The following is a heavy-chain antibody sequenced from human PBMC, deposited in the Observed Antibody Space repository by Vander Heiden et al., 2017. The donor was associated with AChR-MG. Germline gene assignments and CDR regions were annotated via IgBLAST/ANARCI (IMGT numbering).Heavy chain of an antibody. CDR2: IYYSGST. CDR3: ARGGTVLNIRY. J-gene: IGHJ4*02. D-gene: IGHD3-16*01. Sequence: QVQLQESGPGLVKPSETLSLTCTVSGGSVSSGSYYWSWIRQPPGKGLEWIGYIYYSGSTNYNPSLKSRVTISVDTSKNQFSLKLSSVTAADTAVYYCARGGTVLNIRYWGQGTLVTVSS. V-gene: IGHV4-61*01. CDR1: GGSVSSGSYY.